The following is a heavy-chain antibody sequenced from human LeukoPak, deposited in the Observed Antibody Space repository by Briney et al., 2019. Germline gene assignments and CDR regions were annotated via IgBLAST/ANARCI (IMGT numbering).Heavy chain of an antibody. Sequence: ASVKVSCKTSGYTVTNYDINWVRQATGQGLEWMGWMNPNSGGTNYAQKFQGWVTMTRDTSISTAYMELSRLRSDDTAVYYCARAAAAGTSHDAFDIWGQGTMVTVSS. CDR1: GYTVTNYD. CDR3: ARAAAAGTSHDAFDI. D-gene: IGHD6-13*01. J-gene: IGHJ3*02. V-gene: IGHV1-2*04. CDR2: MNPNSGGT.